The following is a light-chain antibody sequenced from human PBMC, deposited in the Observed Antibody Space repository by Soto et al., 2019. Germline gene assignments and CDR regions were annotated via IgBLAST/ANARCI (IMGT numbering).Light chain of an antibody. CDR3: LQHNDYPRT. CDR1: QGIRSD. V-gene: IGKV1-17*01. J-gene: IGKJ1*01. CDR2: GAS. Sequence: DIQMTQSPSSLSASVGDRVTITCRASQGIRSDLGWYQQTPGKAPKRLIYGASSLQSGVPSRFSGSGSGTEFTLTINSLQPEDFATYYCLQHNDYPRTFGQGTKVEIK.